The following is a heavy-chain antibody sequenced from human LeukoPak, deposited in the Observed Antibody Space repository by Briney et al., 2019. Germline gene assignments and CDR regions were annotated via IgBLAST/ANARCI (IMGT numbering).Heavy chain of an antibody. D-gene: IGHD2-2*01. V-gene: IGHV1-2*02. CDR3: ARDLPRYCSSTSCPNWFDP. J-gene: IGHJ5*02. CDR2: INPNSGGT. CDR1: GYTFTGYY. Sequence: ASVKVSCKASGYTFTGYYMHWLRQAPGQGLEWMGWINPNSGGTNYAQKFQGRVTMTRDTSISTAYMELSRLISDDTAVYYCARDLPRYCSSTSCPNWFDPWGQGTLVTVSS.